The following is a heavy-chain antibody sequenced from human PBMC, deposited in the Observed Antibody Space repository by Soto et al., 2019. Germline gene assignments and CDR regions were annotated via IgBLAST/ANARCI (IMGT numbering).Heavy chain of an antibody. CDR1: GITFSGFW. CDR2: VDSAGSGT. CDR3: ATVFEH. J-gene: IGHJ4*02. Sequence: VPLVESGGGSVQPGGSLRLSCVASGITFSGFWMHWVRQVPGKGLVWVARVDSAGSGTSYADSVKGRFTIARDNAKNTLSIQMHSLRVEDTAVYYCATVFEHWGPRIPVTVSS. V-gene: IGHV3-74*01.